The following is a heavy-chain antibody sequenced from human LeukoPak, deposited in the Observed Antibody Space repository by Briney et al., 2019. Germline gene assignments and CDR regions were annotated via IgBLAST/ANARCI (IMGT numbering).Heavy chain of an antibody. V-gene: IGHV1-46*01. Sequence: ASVKVSCKASGYTLTGYYMHWVRQAPGQGLEWMGIINPSGGSTRYAQKFQGRVTMTRDTSTSTVYMELKSLRPEDTAIYYCARDGTPEYDHIWGRPQLYWGQGTLVIVSS. CDR2: INPSGGST. CDR1: GYTLTGYY. J-gene: IGHJ4*02. CDR3: ARDGTPEYDHIWGRPQLY. D-gene: IGHD3-16*01.